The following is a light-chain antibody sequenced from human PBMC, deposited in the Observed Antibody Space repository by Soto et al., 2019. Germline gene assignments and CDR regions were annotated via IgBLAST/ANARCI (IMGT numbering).Light chain of an antibody. CDR3: QQYNNYPYT. CDR2: KAS. CDR1: QSISSW. J-gene: IGKJ2*01. V-gene: IGKV1-5*03. Sequence: IQMTQSPSTLSASVGDRVTITCRASQSISSWLAWYQQKPGKAPKVLIYKASSLESGVPSRFSGSGSGTEFTLTISSLQPDDFASYSCQQYNNYPYTFGQGTKLEIK.